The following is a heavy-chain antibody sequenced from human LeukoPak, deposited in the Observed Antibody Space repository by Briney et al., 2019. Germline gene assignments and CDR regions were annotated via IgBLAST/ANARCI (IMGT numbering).Heavy chain of an antibody. V-gene: IGHV4-39*07. CDR2: IYYSGST. Sequence: SETLSLTCTVSGGSISNSGYYWGWIRQPPGKGLEWIGSIYYSGSTYYNPSLKSRVTISVDTSKNQFSLKLSSVTAADTAVYYCARAVGYDFWSGRYYYYYMDVWGKGTTVTVSS. CDR1: GGSISNSGYY. J-gene: IGHJ6*03. D-gene: IGHD3-3*01. CDR3: ARAVGYDFWSGRYYYYYMDV.